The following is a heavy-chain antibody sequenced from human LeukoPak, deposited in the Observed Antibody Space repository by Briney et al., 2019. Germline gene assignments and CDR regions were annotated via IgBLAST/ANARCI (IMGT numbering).Heavy chain of an antibody. V-gene: IGHV4-4*07. J-gene: IGHJ5*02. CDR2: IYTSGST. CDR3: ARDLYEYSSSSGGYNWFDP. D-gene: IGHD6-6*01. CDR1: GGSISSYY. Sequence: SETLSLTCTVSGGSISSYYWSWIRQPAGKGLEWIGRIYTSGSTNYNPSLKSRVTMSVDTSKNQFSLKLSSVTAADTAVYYCARDLYEYSSSSGGYNWFDPWGQGTLVTVSS.